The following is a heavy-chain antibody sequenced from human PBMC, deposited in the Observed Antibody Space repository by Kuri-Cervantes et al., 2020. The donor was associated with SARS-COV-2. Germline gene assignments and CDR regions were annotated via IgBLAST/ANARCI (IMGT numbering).Heavy chain of an antibody. Sequence: GGSLRLSCAASGFTFSSFGMHWVRQAPGKGLEWVTIISYDGSYKYYADSVKGRFTISRDNSRNTLYLQMNSLRAEDPPVYCCAKEAGSYYYDSSGLYYFDYWGQGTLVTVSS. J-gene: IGHJ4*02. CDR3: AKEAGSYYYDSSGLYYFDY. CDR2: ISYDGSYK. D-gene: IGHD3-22*01. V-gene: IGHV3-30*18. CDR1: GFTFSSFG.